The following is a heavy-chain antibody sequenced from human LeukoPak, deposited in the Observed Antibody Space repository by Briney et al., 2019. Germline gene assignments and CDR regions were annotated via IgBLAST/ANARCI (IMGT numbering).Heavy chain of an antibody. V-gene: IGHV3-9*01. CDR2: ISWNSGSI. CDR1: GFTFDDYA. J-gene: IGHJ4*02. Sequence: GGSLGLSCAASGFTFDDYAMHWVRQAPGKGLEWVSGISWNSGSIGYADSVKGRFTISRDNAKNSLYLQMNSLRAEDTALYYCAKGKGNYYGSGGLDYWGQGTLVTVSS. CDR3: AKGKGNYYGSGGLDY. D-gene: IGHD3-10*01.